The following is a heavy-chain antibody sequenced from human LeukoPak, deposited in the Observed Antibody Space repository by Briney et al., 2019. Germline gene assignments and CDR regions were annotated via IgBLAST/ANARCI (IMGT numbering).Heavy chain of an antibody. J-gene: IGHJ4*02. CDR3: ARGQIDLLRNYFDS. V-gene: IGHV3-13*01. CDR1: GFTLSTYD. CDR2: IDIPGNT. D-gene: IGHD3-22*01. Sequence: GGSLRLSCATSGFTLSTYDMHWVRQPPGKGLEWVSGIDIPGNTYYPDSVKGRFTMSRESAKNSLYLQMNSLRDDDTAVYYCARGQIDLLRNYFDSWGPGTLVAVSS.